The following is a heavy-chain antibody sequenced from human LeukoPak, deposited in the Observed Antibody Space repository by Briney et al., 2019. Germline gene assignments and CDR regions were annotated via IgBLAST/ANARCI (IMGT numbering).Heavy chain of an antibody. V-gene: IGHV3-23*01. CDR1: GFTFYNYA. J-gene: IGHJ4*02. Sequence: PGGSLRLSCAASGFTFYNYAMSWVRQAPGKGLEWVSGISGSGGSTSYAESVKGRFTISRDDSKLYLQMNGLRAEDTAVYYCAKRGVQQWLVDWYFDYWGQGTLVTVSS. CDR3: AKRGVQQWLVDWYFDY. CDR2: ISGSGGST. D-gene: IGHD6-19*01.